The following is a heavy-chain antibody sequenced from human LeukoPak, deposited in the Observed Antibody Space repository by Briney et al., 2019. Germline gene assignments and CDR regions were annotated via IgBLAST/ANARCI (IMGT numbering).Heavy chain of an antibody. D-gene: IGHD6-19*01. CDR2: IYYSGST. V-gene: IGHV4-39*01. Sequence: SETLSLTCTVSGGSISSSSYYWGWIRQPPGKGLEWIGSIYYSGSTYYNPSLKGRVTISVDTSKNQFSLKLSSVTAADTAVYYCARRIAVAGTLTHFDYWGQGTLVTVSS. CDR3: ARRIAVAGTLTHFDY. J-gene: IGHJ4*02. CDR1: GGSISSSSYY.